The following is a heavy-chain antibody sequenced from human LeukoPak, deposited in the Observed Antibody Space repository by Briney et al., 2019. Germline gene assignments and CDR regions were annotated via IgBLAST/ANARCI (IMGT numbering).Heavy chain of an antibody. CDR2: IYTSGST. Sequence: SETLSLTCTVSGGSISSYYWSWIRQPAGRGLEWIGRIYTSGSTNYNPSLKSRVTMSVDTSKNQFSLKLSSVTAADTAVYYCARGRVPWNYYGSGSYLGFDPWGQGTLVTVSS. CDR1: GGSISSYY. CDR3: ARGRVPWNYYGSGSYLGFDP. V-gene: IGHV4-4*07. J-gene: IGHJ5*02. D-gene: IGHD3-10*01.